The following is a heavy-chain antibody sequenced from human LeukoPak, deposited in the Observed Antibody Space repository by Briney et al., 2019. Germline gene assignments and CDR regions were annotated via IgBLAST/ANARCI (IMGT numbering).Heavy chain of an antibody. CDR2: IYPGGSDT. J-gene: IGHJ2*01. Sequence: GQSLKISCKGSGYTLTDYLIGWVRQTPGKGLEWMGIIYPGGSDTTYSPSFQGQVTISADKSISTAYLQWSSLNASDTAMYYCARYYDIFGPEIWGRGTLVTVSS. CDR3: ARYYDIFGPEI. V-gene: IGHV5-51*01. D-gene: IGHD3-9*01. CDR1: GYTLTDYL.